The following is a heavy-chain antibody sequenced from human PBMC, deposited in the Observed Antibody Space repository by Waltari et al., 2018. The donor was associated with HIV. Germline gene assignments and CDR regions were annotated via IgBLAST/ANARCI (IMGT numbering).Heavy chain of an antibody. D-gene: IGHD1-26*01. CDR2: TRNRHSSYTT. Sequence: EVQLVESGGGLVQPGGSLRLSCAASGLAFSDYHVDWVRQAPGEGLGWVCRTRNRHSSYTTEYAASVKGRFSISREDSRKSRYLQMNRLKTEDTAVYYCTTSAIGSIFDNWGQGTLGTVSS. CDR1: GLAFSDYH. J-gene: IGHJ4*02. V-gene: IGHV3-72*01. CDR3: TTSAIGSIFDN.